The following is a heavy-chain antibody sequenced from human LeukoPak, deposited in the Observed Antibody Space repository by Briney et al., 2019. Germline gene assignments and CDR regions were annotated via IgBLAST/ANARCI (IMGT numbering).Heavy chain of an antibody. CDR1: GFTFSIYS. D-gene: IGHD6-13*01. Sequence: GRSLSLSCAASGFTFSIYSMSWVRHPPGKGLEWVLAISGSGGSTYYADSGKGRFTISRDNSKNTLYLQMNSLRAEDTAVYYCAKDGVYSSSWYDFDYWGQGTLVAVSS. V-gene: IGHV3-23*01. CDR3: AKDGVYSSSWYDFDY. CDR2: ISGSGGST. J-gene: IGHJ4*02.